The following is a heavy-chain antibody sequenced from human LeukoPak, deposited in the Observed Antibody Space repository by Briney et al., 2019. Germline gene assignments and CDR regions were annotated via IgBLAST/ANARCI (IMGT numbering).Heavy chain of an antibody. Sequence: ASVKVSCKASGYTFTSYYMHWVRQAPGQGLEWMGIINPSGGSTSYAQKFQGRVTMTRDTSTSKVYMELSSLRSEDTAVYYCARDGRKTYYYDSSGYPRGYWGQGTLVTASS. J-gene: IGHJ4*02. CDR3: ARDGRKTYYYDSSGYPRGY. CDR1: GYTFTSYY. D-gene: IGHD3-22*01. CDR2: INPSGGST. V-gene: IGHV1-46*01.